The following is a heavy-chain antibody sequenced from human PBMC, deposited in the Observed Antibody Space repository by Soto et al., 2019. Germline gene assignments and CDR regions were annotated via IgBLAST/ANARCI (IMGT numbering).Heavy chain of an antibody. D-gene: IGHD6-13*01. Sequence: SETLSLTCAVYGGSFSGYYWSWIRQPPGKGLEWIGEINHSGSTNYNPSLKSRVTISVDTSKNQFSLKLSSVTAADTAVYYCARGRGISSSSWYIRGAFDIWGQGTMVTVSS. V-gene: IGHV4-34*01. CDR2: INHSGST. CDR1: GGSFSGYY. J-gene: IGHJ3*02. CDR3: ARGRGISSSSWYIRGAFDI.